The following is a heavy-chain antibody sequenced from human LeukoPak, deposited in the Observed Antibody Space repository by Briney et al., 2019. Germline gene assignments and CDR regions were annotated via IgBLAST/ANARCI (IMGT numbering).Heavy chain of an antibody. CDR1: GFTFSSYW. CDR2: ISSDGTGT. D-gene: IGHD3-16*01. Sequence: TGGSLRLSCAASGFTFSSYWMHWVRQAPGKGLVWVSRISSDGTGTIYADSVKGRFTISRDNAKNTLYLQMNSLRAEDTAVYYCARGGGLAVDSWGQGTLVTVSS. CDR3: ARGGGLAVDS. V-gene: IGHV3-74*01. J-gene: IGHJ4*02.